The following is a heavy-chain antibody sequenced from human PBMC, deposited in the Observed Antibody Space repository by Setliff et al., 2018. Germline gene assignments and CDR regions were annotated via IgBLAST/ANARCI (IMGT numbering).Heavy chain of an antibody. D-gene: IGHD6-19*01. CDR2: INHSGNT. CDR3: VRTDYSDGRYSMDV. J-gene: IGHJ6*03. CDR1: GDSISSGNW. Sequence: SETLSLTCAVSGDSISSGNWWSWVRQPPEKGLEWVGEINHSGNTNYNPSLKSRVTISVDKSTNQFSLKLNSVTAADTAAYYCVRTDYSDGRYSMDVWGKGTTVTVSS. V-gene: IGHV4-4*02.